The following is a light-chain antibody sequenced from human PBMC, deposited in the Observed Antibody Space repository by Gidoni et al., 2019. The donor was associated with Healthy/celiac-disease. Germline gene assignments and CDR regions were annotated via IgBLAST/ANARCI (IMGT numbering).Light chain of an antibody. V-gene: IGLV3-9*01. J-gene: IGLJ2*01. CDR3: QVWDSSTEVV. CDR1: NNGSKN. CDR2: RDS. Sequence: SYELTQPLSVSVALRQTARITCGGNNNGSKNVHWYQQKPGQAPVLVIYRDSNRPSGIPERFSGSNSGNTATLTISRAQAGDEADYYCQVWDSSTEVVFGGGTKLTVL.